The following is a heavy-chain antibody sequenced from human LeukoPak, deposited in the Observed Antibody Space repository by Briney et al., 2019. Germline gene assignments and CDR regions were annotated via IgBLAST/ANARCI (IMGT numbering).Heavy chain of an antibody. V-gene: IGHV1-69*04. CDR1: VGTFNSYA. Sequence: GASVKVSCKASVGTFNSYAISWVRQAPGQGLEWMGRIIPILGIANYAQKFQGRVTITADKSTSTAYMELSSLRSEDTAVYYCARVYHFYSSEYFEFDYWGQGTLVTVSS. D-gene: IGHD3-22*01. CDR3: ARVYHFYSSEYFEFDY. CDR2: IIPILGIA. J-gene: IGHJ4*02.